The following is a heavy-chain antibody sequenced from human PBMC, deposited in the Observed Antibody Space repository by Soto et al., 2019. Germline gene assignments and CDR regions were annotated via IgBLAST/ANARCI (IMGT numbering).Heavy chain of an antibody. J-gene: IGHJ2*01. CDR1: GGPISSSDW. CDR3: ARTIRVAGAAAVHWNFDL. V-gene: IGHV4-4*02. Sequence: SETLSLTSAVSGGPISSSDWWSWVRQPPGKGLEWIGEIYHSGSTTYKPSLKSRVTISLDKSNNHFSLTLSSVTAADTAMYYCARTIRVAGAAAVHWNFDLWGRGTLVTVSS. D-gene: IGHD6-19*01. CDR2: IYHSGST.